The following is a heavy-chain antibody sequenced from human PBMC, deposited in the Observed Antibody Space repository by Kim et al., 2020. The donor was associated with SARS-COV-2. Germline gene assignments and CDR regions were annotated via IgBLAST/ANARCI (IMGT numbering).Heavy chain of an antibody. Sequence: SETLSRTCSVSGGYIRSGGKFWTWIRQHPAKGLEWIGYISYSGNPHYSPSLRSRISISLQTSENQFSLELTSVTAADTAKYYCSRGQPLDYWGKGILVTVSS. CDR2: ISYSGNP. D-gene: IGHD2-2*01. V-gene: IGHV4-31*03. CDR1: GGYIRSGGKF. CDR3: SRGQPLDY. J-gene: IGHJ4*02.